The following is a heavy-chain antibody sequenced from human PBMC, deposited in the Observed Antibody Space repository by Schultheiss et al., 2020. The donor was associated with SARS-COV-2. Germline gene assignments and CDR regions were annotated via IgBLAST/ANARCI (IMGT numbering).Heavy chain of an antibody. Sequence: SETLSLTCAVSGYSISSGYYWGWIRQPPGKGPEWIGSIYHSGSTNYNPSLKSRVTMSVDTSKNQLSLKLSSVTAEDTAVYYCARGTDWFLDYWGRGTLVTVSS. CDR3: ARGTDWFLDY. D-gene: IGHD1-14*01. V-gene: IGHV4-38-2*01. CDR2: IYHSGST. CDR1: GYSISSGYY. J-gene: IGHJ4*02.